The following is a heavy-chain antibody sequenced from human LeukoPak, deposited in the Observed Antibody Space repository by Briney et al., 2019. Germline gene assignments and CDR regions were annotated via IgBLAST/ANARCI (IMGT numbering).Heavy chain of an antibody. CDR2: IYHSGST. CDR3: ARGDRRDGYLW. J-gene: IGHJ4*02. Sequence: SQTLSLTCTVSGGSISSGGYYWSWIRQPPGKGLEWIGYIYHSGSTYYNPSLKSRVTISVDRSKNQFSLKLSSVTAADTAVYYCARGDRRDGYLWWGQGTLVTVSS. V-gene: IGHV4-30-2*01. D-gene: IGHD5-24*01. CDR1: GGSISSGGYY.